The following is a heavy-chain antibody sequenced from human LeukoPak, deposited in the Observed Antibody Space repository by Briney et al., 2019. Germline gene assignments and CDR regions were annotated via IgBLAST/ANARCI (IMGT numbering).Heavy chain of an antibody. CDR1: GYTFTSYY. CDR2: INPSGGST. Sequence: ASVKVSCKASGYTFTSYYMHWVRQAPGQGLEWLGIINPSGGSTSYAQKFQGRVTMTRDMSTSTVYMELSSLRSEDTAVYYCAREGSLTGYFIDYWGQGTLFTVSS. CDR3: AREGSLTGYFIDY. J-gene: IGHJ4*02. V-gene: IGHV1-46*01. D-gene: IGHD3-9*01.